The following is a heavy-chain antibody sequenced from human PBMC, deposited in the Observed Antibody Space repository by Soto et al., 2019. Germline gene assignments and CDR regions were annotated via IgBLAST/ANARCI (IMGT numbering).Heavy chain of an antibody. Sequence: GGSLRLSCAASGLTFSNYAMTWVRQAPGEGLEWVSTINNSGGSTWYADSVKGRFTISRDNSKSTLYLQMNSLRVDDTAVYYCAKPPAKSILGGVSWGQGTLVTVSS. CDR1: GLTFSNYA. V-gene: IGHV3-23*01. J-gene: IGHJ5*02. CDR2: INNSGGST. CDR3: AKPPAKSILGGVS. D-gene: IGHD3-16*01.